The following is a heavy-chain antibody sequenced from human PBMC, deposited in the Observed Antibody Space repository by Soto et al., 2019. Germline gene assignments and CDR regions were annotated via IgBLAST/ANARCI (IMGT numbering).Heavy chain of an antibody. CDR3: ARGGLEPQYNYYSYGMDV. Sequence: XSYTPSLTGAVYIGCLCGYYGGWMRKHTGKGLEWIGEINHRGSLNYNPSLRSRVTISADTSKNQFSLKLSSVTAADTGLYYCARGGLEPQYNYYSYGMDVWGQGTTVTVS. CDR2: INHRGSL. D-gene: IGHD1-1*01. CDR1: IGCLCGYY. V-gene: IGHV4-34*01. J-gene: IGHJ6*02.